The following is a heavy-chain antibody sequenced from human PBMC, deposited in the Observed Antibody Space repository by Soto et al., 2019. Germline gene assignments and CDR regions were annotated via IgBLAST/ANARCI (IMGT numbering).Heavy chain of an antibody. D-gene: IGHD6-25*01. V-gene: IGHV4-28*01. CDR1: GYSITSSNW. Sequence: QVQLQESGPGLVKPSDTLSLICAVSGYSITSSNWWGWIRQSPGKGLEWIGYIHYSGSTYYNPSLKGRVTMSVDTSKNQFSLKLSSVTAVDTAVYYCARRDAAGWYFGLWGRGTLVTVSS. J-gene: IGHJ2*01. CDR2: IHYSGST. CDR3: ARRDAAGWYFGL.